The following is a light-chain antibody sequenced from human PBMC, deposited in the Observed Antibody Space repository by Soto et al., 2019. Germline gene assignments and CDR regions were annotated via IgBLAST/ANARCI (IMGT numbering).Light chain of an antibody. CDR3: CSYAGSYTWAV. CDR2: DVN. CDR1: SSDVGSYNY. Sequence: QSALTQPRSVSGSPGQSVTISCTGTSSDVGSYNYVSWYQQYPGKAPKLMIYDVNKRPSGVPDRFSGSKSGNTASLTISGLQLEDEPDYYCCSYAGSYTWAVFGRGTQLTVL. V-gene: IGLV2-11*01. J-gene: IGLJ7*01.